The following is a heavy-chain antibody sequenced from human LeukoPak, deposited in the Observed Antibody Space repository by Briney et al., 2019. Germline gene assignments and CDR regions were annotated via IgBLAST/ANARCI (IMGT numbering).Heavy chain of an antibody. J-gene: IGHJ4*02. CDR1: GYTFTSYG. CDR2: ISAYNGNT. CDR3: AREWNIAARRGTDY. D-gene: IGHD6-6*01. Sequence: ASVKVSCKASGYTFTSYGISWVRQARGQGLEWMGWISAYNGNTNYAQKLQGRVTMTTDTSTSTAYMELRSLRSDDTAVYYCAREWNIAARRGTDYWGQGTLVTVSS. V-gene: IGHV1-18*01.